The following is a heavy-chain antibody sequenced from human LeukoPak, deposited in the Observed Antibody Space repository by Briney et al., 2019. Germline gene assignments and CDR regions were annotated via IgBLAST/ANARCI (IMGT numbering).Heavy chain of an antibody. J-gene: IGHJ4*02. CDR3: ARQLGNYYRAFDF. CDR2: INPASAGA. V-gene: IGHV1-2*02. CDR1: GYTFTGYY. Sequence: ASVKVSCKASGYTFTGYYMHWVRQAPGQGPEWVGWINPASAGAAFAPKFQGRVSMTWDSSITTAFMDLTSLRSNDTAIYYCARQLGNYYRAFDFWGQGTLVTVSS. D-gene: IGHD1-26*01.